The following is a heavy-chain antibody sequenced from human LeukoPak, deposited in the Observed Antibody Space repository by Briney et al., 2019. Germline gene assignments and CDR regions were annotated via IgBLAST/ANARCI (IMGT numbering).Heavy chain of an antibody. J-gene: IGHJ5*02. D-gene: IGHD3-10*01. CDR3: ARDLYYGSGSYWFGP. V-gene: IGHV4-4*07. CDR2: IYSRGST. CDR1: GGSISSYY. Sequence: SETLSLTCTVSGGSISSYYCSWIRQTAGKGLEWIGRIYSRGSTNYNPSLKSRVTMSVDTSKNQFSLKLSSVTAADTAVCYCARDLYYGSGSYWFGPWGQGTLVTVSS.